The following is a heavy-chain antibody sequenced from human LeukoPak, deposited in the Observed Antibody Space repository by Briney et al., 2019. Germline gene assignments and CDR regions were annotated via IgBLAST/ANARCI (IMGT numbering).Heavy chain of an antibody. CDR3: SAPPPVYYDSSGYYGGIDY. V-gene: IGHV3-13*01. Sequence: GGSLRLSCAASGFTFSSYDMHWVRQATGKGLEWVSAIGTAGDTYYPGSVKGRFTISRENAKNSLYLQMNSLRAGDTAVYYYSAPPPVYYDSSGYYGGIDYWGQGTLVTVSS. CDR2: IGTAGDT. J-gene: IGHJ4*02. D-gene: IGHD3-22*01. CDR1: GFTFSSYD.